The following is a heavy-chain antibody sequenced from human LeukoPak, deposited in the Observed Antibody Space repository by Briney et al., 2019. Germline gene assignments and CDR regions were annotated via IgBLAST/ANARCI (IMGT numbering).Heavy chain of an antibody. D-gene: IGHD6-19*01. CDR2: IRYDESNK. Sequence: PGGSLRLSCAASGFIFSNYGMHLVRQAPGKGLEWVTFIRYDESNKFYADSVKGRFTISRDNSKNTLFLQMNSLRAEAAAVYYSAPMQRLEGVDWFDPWGQGTLVTVSS. V-gene: IGHV3-30*02. J-gene: IGHJ5*02. CDR3: APMQRLEGVDWFDP. CDR1: GFIFSNYG.